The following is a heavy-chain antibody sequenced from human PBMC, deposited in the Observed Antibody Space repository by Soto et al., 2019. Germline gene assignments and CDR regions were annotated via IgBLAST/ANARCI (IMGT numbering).Heavy chain of an antibody. CDR2: IFYSGTT. V-gene: IGHV4-30-4*01. J-gene: IGHJ4*02. CDR3: ARAGFSYGHLLF. Sequence: KASETLSLTCNVSGGPIKIGDYYWNCLRQPPGKALEWIGYIFYSGTTNYSPSLKSRVAISIDTSKNQFSLSLTSVTAADTAVYYCARAGFSYGHLLFWGQGIRVTVSS. D-gene: IGHD3-10*01. CDR1: GGPIKIGDYY.